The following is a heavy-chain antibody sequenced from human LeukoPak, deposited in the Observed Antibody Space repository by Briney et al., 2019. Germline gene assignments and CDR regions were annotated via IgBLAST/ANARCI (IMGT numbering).Heavy chain of an antibody. CDR2: INHSGST. V-gene: IGHV4-34*01. CDR3: ARHPQIAGYGSGSYYFDY. D-gene: IGHD3-10*01. CDR1: GGSISSYY. Sequence: SETLSLTCTVSGGSISSYYWSWIRQPPGKGLEWIGEINHSGSTNYNPSLKSRVTISVDTSKNQFSLKLSSVTAADTAVYYCARHPQIAGYGSGSYYFDYWGQGTLVTVSS. J-gene: IGHJ4*02.